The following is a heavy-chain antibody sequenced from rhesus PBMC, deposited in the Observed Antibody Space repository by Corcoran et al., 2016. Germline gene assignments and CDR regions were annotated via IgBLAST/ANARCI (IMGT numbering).Heavy chain of an antibody. CDR3: ARDRDGSSTYCSYLDY. V-gene: IGHV4-73*01. J-gene: IGHJ4*01. Sequence: QVKLQQWGEGLVKPSETLSLTCAVYGGSLSGYYYWIWIRQAPGKGLEWIGKIEGNRARPHNTPSLMNRVTISKETSKNQFALKLSSWTAADTAVYYCARDRDGSSTYCSYLDYWAQGVRVTVSS. CDR2: IEGNRARP. CDR1: GGSLSGYYY. D-gene: IGHD2-15*01.